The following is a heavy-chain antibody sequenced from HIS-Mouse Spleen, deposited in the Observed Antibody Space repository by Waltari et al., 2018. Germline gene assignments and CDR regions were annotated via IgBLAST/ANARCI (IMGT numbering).Heavy chain of an antibody. V-gene: IGHV4-39*07. CDR2: IYYSGST. D-gene: IGHD6-13*01. Sequence: QLQLQESGPGLVKPSETLSLPCTVSGGSISSSSYYWGWIRQPPGKGLEWIGSIYYSGSTYYNPSLKSRVTISVDTSKNQFSLKLSSVKAADTAVYYCAREIPYSSSWYDWYFDLWGRGTLVTVSS. CDR1: GGSISSSSYY. CDR3: AREIPYSSSWYDWYFDL. J-gene: IGHJ2*01.